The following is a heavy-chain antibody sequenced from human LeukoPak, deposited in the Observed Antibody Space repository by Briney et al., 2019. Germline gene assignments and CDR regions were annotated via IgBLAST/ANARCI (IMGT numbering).Heavy chain of an antibody. D-gene: IGHD5-18*01. CDR1: GGSISSYY. CDR2: MSYSGST. V-gene: IGHV4-59*01. CDR3: ARARTAMAGVYTFDI. J-gene: IGHJ3*02. Sequence: SETLSLTCTVSGGSISSYYWSWLRQPPGKGLEWIGHMSYSGSTNHNPSLKSRVTISEDTSKNQFSLKLTSVTAADTAVYYCARARTAMAGVYTFDIWGQGTMVTVSS.